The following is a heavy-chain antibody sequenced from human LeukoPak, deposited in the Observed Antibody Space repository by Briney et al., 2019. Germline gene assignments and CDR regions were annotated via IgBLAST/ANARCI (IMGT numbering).Heavy chain of an antibody. D-gene: IGHD6-19*01. CDR1: GFTVSSNY. Sequence: GGSLRLSCAASGFTVSSNYMSWVRQAPGQGLEWVSAIYSDGGTSFAGNTYYADSVEGRFTVSRDNSKNTLYLQMNSLRTEDTAVYYCARAGSTGWHYFEYWGQGTLVTVSS. CDR3: ARAGSTGWHYFEY. J-gene: IGHJ4*02. CDR2: IYSDGGT. V-gene: IGHV3-23*05.